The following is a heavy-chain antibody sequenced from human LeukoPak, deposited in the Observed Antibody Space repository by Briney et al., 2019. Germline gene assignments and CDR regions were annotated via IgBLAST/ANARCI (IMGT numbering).Heavy chain of an antibody. D-gene: IGHD4-23*01. J-gene: IGHJ4*02. V-gene: IGHV3-23*01. Sequence: GGSLRLSCAASGFTFSSYSMSWVRQAPGKGLEWVSAISTTGGSTYYADSVKGRFTVSRDNSKNTLSLQMDSLRVEDTALYYCAKDWTTVVTPKGYYFDSWGQGTLVTVSS. CDR3: AKDWTTVVTPKGYYFDS. CDR1: GFTFSSYS. CDR2: ISTTGGST.